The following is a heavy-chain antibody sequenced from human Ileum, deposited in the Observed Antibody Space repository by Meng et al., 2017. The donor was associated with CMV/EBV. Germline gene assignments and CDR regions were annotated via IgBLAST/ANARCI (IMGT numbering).Heavy chain of an antibody. Sequence: PQLQESGPGLVKPSETLSLTCTVSGCPISSNYYWGWIRQYPGKGLEWIGSLYYNGDTYYNPSLKSRVTLSVDTSKNQFSLKLNSVIAADTAVYYCAQRIYIDSYYFDSWGQGTLVTVSS. J-gene: IGHJ4*02. D-gene: IGHD2/OR15-2a*01. CDR3: AQRIYIDSYYFDS. CDR2: LYYNGDT. CDR1: GCPISSNYY. V-gene: IGHV4-39*07.